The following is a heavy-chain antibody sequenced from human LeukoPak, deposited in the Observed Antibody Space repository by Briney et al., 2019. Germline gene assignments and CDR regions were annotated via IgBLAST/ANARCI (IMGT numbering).Heavy chain of an antibody. Sequence: KTSETLSLTCAVFGESFVGRHWSWIRQTPGKGLEWLGEASHAGITNYNPSLKSRVSISVDTSKDQFSLTLTSVTAADTAVYYCARGRANWDYDFDHWGQGTPVTVSS. CDR1: GESFVGRH. CDR2: ASHAGIT. D-gene: IGHD1-7*01. V-gene: IGHV4-34*01. CDR3: ARGRANWDYDFDH. J-gene: IGHJ5*02.